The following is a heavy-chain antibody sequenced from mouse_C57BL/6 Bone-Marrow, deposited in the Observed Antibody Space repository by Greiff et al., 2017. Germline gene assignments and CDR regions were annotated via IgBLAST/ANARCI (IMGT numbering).Heavy chain of an antibody. D-gene: IGHD1-1*01. CDR3: ARARGGDYYGSSWFAY. V-gene: IGHV1-80*01. J-gene: IGHJ3*01. Sequence: QVQLQQSGAELVKPGASVKISCKASGYAFSSYWMNWVKQRPGKGLEWIGQIYPGDGDTNYNGKFKGKATLTADKSSSTAYMQLSSLTSEDSAVYFCARARGGDYYGSSWFAYWGQGTLVTVSA. CDR2: IYPGDGDT. CDR1: GYAFSSYW.